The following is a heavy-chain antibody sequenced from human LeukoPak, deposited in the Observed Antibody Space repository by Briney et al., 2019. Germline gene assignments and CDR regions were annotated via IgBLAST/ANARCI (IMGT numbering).Heavy chain of an antibody. J-gene: IGHJ3*02. V-gene: IGHV3-48*01. CDR1: GFTFSSYS. Sequence: GGSLRLSCAASGFTFSSYSMNWVRQAPGKGLEWVSSISSSSGTIYYADSVKGRFTISRDNAKNSLSLQMKSLRAEDTAVYYCAREGHCSTTSCALDAIEIWGQGTLVAVSS. D-gene: IGHD2-2*01. CDR3: AREGHCSTTSCALDAIEI. CDR2: ISSSSGTI.